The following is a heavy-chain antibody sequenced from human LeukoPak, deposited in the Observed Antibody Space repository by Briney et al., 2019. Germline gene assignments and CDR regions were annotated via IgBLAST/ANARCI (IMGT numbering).Heavy chain of an antibody. J-gene: IGHJ4*02. D-gene: IGHD3-3*01. CDR3: AKVPSYDFWSGYPFDY. CDR2: ISGSGGST. Sequence: GGSLRLSCAASGFTFSTYAMSWVRQAPGKGLEWVSAISGSGGSTYYADSVKGRFTISRDNSKNTLYLQMNSLRAEDTAVYYCAKVPSYDFWSGYPFDYWGQGTLVTVFS. CDR1: GFTFSTYA. V-gene: IGHV3-23*01.